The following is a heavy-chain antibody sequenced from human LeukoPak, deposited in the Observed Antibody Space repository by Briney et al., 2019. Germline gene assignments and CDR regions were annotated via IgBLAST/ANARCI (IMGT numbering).Heavy chain of an antibody. V-gene: IGHV3-23*01. CDR3: AKDSSGWYNIDYCDD. CDR1: GFTLYEYG. Sequence: GGSLRLSCAPSGFTLYEYGMSCVRGSPGKALECFSAISGSGGSTYYAASVKGRFNISRDNSKNTLYLQMNSLRAEDTAVYYCAKDSSGWYNIDYCDDWGQGTMVTISS. J-gene: IGHJ4*02. CDR2: ISGSGGST. D-gene: IGHD6-19*01.